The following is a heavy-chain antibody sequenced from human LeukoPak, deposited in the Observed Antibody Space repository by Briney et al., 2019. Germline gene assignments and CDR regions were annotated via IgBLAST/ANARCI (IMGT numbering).Heavy chain of an antibody. J-gene: IGHJ5*02. Sequence: PSETLSLTCTISGGSISSYYWSLIRQPPGKGLEWIGYIYYSGSTNYNPSLKSRVTISVDTSKNQFSLKLSSVTAADTAVYYCARKVAGTLYNWFDPWGQGTLVTXSS. D-gene: IGHD6-19*01. CDR2: IYYSGST. CDR1: GGSISSYY. CDR3: ARKVAGTLYNWFDP. V-gene: IGHV4-59*01.